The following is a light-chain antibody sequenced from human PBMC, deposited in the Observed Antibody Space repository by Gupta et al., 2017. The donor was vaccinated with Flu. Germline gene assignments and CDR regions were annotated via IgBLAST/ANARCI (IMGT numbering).Light chain of an antibody. CDR1: QGVSSN. Sequence: ATRAVSPGERATRACRASQGVSSNLAWYQQKPGQAPRLLIYGASTRATGIPARFSGSGSGTEFTLTISSLQSEDFAVYYCQQYNKWPQWTFGQGTRVEIK. V-gene: IGKV3D-15*01. J-gene: IGKJ1*01. CDR3: QQYNKWPQWT. CDR2: GAS.